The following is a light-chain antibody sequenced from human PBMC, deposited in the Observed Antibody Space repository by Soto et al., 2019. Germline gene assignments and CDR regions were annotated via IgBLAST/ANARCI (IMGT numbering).Light chain of an antibody. CDR2: DAS. Sequence: EIVLTQSPATLSLSPGERATVSCRASQSLSNSLVWYQQKPGQAPRLLIYDASNRAAGIPARFRGSGSGTDFTLTISSLEAEDFAVYYCQPRTNWPPTFGQGTKVEIK. CDR3: QPRTNWPPT. J-gene: IGKJ1*01. CDR1: QSLSNS. V-gene: IGKV3-11*01.